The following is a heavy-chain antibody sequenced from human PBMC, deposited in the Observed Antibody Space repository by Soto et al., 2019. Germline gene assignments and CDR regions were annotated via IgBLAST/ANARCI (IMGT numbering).Heavy chain of an antibody. D-gene: IGHD2-2*01. CDR3: ARQKLKSSTWYGSLDS. Sequence: EVHLLESGGGFVQPGGSLRLSCVASGFSFSSHAMTWVRQAPGKGLEWVSVISAGSGNTYYAESVKGRFTGSRDNSKNTLWLQMDSLRVEDTGLYYCARQKLKSSTWYGSLDSWGQGTLVTVSS. V-gene: IGHV3-23*01. CDR2: ISAGSGNT. J-gene: IGHJ4*02. CDR1: GFSFSSHA.